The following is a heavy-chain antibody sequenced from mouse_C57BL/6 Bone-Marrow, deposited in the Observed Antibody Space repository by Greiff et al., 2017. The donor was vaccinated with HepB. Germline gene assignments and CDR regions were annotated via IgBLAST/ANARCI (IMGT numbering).Heavy chain of an antibody. V-gene: IGHV6-3*01. CDR2: IRFKSDNYAT. Sequence: EVNLVESGGGLVQPGGSMKLSCVASGFTFSNYWMNWVRQSPEKGLEWVAQIRFKSDNYATHYAESVKGRFTISRDDSKSSVYLQMNNLRAEDTGIYSCTSYDYAIDYWGQGTSVTVSS. CDR3: TSYDYAIDY. J-gene: IGHJ4*01. CDR1: GFTFSNYW.